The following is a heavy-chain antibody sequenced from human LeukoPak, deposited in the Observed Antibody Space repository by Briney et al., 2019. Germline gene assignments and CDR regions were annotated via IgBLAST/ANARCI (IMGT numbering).Heavy chain of an antibody. J-gene: IGHJ4*02. D-gene: IGHD3-3*01. Sequence: GGSLRLSCAASGLTFSSFWMSWVRQAPGKGLEWVAKIIQDGSEKYYVDSVKGRFTISRDNAKNSLYLQMNSLRAEDTAVYYCARDSPGIMIFGVVTPNGGQGTLVTVSS. V-gene: IGHV3-7*05. CDR3: ARDSPGIMIFGVVTPN. CDR2: IIQDGSEK. CDR1: GLTFSSFW.